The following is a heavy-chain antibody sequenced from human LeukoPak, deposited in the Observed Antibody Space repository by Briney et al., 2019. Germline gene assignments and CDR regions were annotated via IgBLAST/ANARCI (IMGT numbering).Heavy chain of an antibody. V-gene: IGHV1-24*01. D-gene: IGHD6-19*01. CDR1: GYTVTEFS. CDR2: FDPEDGEA. J-gene: IGHJ4*02. CDR3: ATDLTAVAATY. Sequence: VASVKVSCKVSGYTVTEFSMHWVRQAPGKGLEWIGGFDPEDGEAIYAQKFQGRVTMTEDISTDTSYMGLSSLRSEDTAMYYCATDLTAVAATYWGQGTLVTVSS.